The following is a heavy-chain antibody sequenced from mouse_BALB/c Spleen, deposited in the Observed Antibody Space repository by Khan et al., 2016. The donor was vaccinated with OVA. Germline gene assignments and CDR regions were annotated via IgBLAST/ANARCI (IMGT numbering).Heavy chain of an antibody. D-gene: IGHD1-2*01. J-gene: IGHJ4*01. Sequence: QVQLKQSGPGLVAPSQSLSITCTVTGFSLNNYGINWIRQPPGKGLEWLGVIWGDGSTNYHSVLKSRLSISKDYSKSQVFFKLNSLQTDDTATYYCARFATATRNFYAVDFWGQGTSVTVSS. CDR2: IWGDGST. CDR1: GFSLNNYG. V-gene: IGHV2-3*01. CDR3: ARFATATRNFYAVDF.